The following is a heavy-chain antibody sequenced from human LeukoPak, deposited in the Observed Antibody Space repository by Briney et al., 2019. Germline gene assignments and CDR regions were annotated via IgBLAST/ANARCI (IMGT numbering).Heavy chain of an antibody. D-gene: IGHD4-17*01. CDR1: GYTFTGYY. CDR2: INPNSGGT. CDR3: ARGPTVTTSDWFDP. V-gene: IGHV1-2*02. Sequence: ASVKVSCKASGYTFTGYYMHWVRQAPGQGLEWIGWINPNSGGTNYAQKFQGRVTVTRDTSISTAYMELSRLRSDDTAVYYCARGPTVTTSDWFDPWGQGTLVTVSS. J-gene: IGHJ5*02.